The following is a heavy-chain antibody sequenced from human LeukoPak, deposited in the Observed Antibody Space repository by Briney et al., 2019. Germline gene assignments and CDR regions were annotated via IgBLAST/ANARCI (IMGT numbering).Heavy chain of an antibody. J-gene: IGHJ4*02. CDR1: GFTFSSYT. V-gene: IGHV3-23*01. D-gene: IGHD1-26*01. Sequence: GGSLRLSCAASGFTFSSYTMSWVRQAPGKGLEWVSSISTDSGRTSYADSVKGRFTISRDNSKNTLFLQMNSLRAEDTAVYYCAKDLRYSGTYYDAFDVWGQGTLVTVSS. CDR3: AKDLRYSGTYYDAFDV. CDR2: ISTDSGRT.